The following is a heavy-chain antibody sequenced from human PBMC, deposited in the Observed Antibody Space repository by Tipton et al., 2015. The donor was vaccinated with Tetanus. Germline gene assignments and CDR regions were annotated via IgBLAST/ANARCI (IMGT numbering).Heavy chain of an antibody. D-gene: IGHD3-3*01. J-gene: IGHJ4*02. Sequence: QVQLVQSGAEVKKPGSSVKVSCKASGGTFSNYAISWVRQAPGQGLEWMGWITPNNGDTKSARKFQDRVTFTSDRSSSTVYMELSRLRFDDTAVYYCARGSLRKGFLEWHFDFWGQGTQVTVSS. CDR3: ARGSLRKGFLEWHFDF. CDR1: GGTFSNYA. V-gene: IGHV1-2*02. CDR2: ITPNNGDT.